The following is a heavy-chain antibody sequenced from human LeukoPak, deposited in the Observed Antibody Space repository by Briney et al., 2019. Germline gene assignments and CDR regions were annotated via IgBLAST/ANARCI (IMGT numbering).Heavy chain of an antibody. J-gene: IGHJ5*02. CDR3: ARLAGEPGDYNWFDP. V-gene: IGHV5-51*01. Sequence: SGESLKISCKGSGYSFTSYWIGWVRQMPGKGLEWMGIIYPGDSDTRYSPSFQGQVTISADKSISTAYPQWSSLKASDTAMYYCARLAGEPGDYNWFDPWGQGTLVTVSS. CDR1: GYSFTSYW. D-gene: IGHD3-16*01. CDR2: IYPGDSDT.